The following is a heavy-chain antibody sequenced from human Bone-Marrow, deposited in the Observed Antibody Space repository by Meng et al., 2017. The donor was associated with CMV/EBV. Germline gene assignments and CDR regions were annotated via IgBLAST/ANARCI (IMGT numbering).Heavy chain of an antibody. CDR3: ERVEYCSIASCDFGAFDF. Sequence: GESLKIPCADPGFTFNDYGMSWVRQAPGKGLEWVSGINWNGRTTSYADSVKVRFTISRDNAKNSLYLQLNSLRAEDTGLYHCERVEYCSIASCDFGAFDFWGPGTMVTVSS. J-gene: IGHJ3*01. CDR1: GFTFNDYG. CDR2: INWNGRTT. D-gene: IGHD2-2*01. V-gene: IGHV3-20*01.